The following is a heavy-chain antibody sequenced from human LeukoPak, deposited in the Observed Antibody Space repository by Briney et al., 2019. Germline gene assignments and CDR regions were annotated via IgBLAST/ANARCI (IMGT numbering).Heavy chain of an antibody. D-gene: IGHD2-21*01. V-gene: IGHV3-23*01. CDR3: AKDDSKAGSFNGY. J-gene: IGHJ4*02. CDR2: ISGSGGST. Sequence: GGSLSLSCAASGFPFSSYAMSWVRQAPGKGLEWVSAISGSGGSTYYADSVKGRFTISRDNSKNTLYLQMNSLRAEDTAVYYCAKDDSKAGSFNGYWGQGTLVTVSS. CDR1: GFPFSSYA.